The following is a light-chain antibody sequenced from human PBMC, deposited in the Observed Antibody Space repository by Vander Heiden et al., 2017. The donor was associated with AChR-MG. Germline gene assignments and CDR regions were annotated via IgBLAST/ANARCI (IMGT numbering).Light chain of an antibody. CDR1: QSVLYSSNNKNY. CDR3: QQYFSTSGT. J-gene: IGKJ2*02. Sequence: DIVMTPSPDSLAVSLGARATINCKSSQSVLYSSNNKNYLAWYQQKPGQPPKLLIYWASTREAGVPDRFSGSGSGTDFTLTISSLQAEDVAVYYCQQYFSTSGTFGQGTKLEIK. V-gene: IGKV4-1*01. CDR2: WAS.